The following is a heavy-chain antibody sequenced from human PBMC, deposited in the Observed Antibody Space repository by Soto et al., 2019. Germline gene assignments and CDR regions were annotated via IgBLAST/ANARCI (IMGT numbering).Heavy chain of an antibody. CDR1: GFTFSSYA. Sequence: PGGSLRLSCAASGFTFSSYAMSWVRQAPGKGLEWVSAISGSGGSTYYADSVKGRFTISRDNSKNTLYLQMNSLRAEDTAVYYCATGGFYGLYFQHWGQGTLVTVSS. CDR3: ATGGFYGLYFQH. D-gene: IGHD3-16*01. J-gene: IGHJ1*01. V-gene: IGHV3-23*01. CDR2: ISGSGGST.